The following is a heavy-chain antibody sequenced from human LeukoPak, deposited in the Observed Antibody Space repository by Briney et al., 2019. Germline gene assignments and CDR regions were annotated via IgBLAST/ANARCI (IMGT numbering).Heavy chain of an antibody. D-gene: IGHD1-26*01. CDR1: GFTFSNYA. J-gene: IGHJ3*02. CDR2: ISGGCTGT. Sequence: GGSLRLSCAAAGFTFSNYAMSWVRKAPGKGLELVSEISGGCTGTHYADSVRGRFTISRDNSKNTLYLQMTRLRAEDTAVYYCARLGVGTTYDGFDIWGQGTMVTVSS. CDR3: ARLGVGTTYDGFDI. V-gene: IGHV3-23*01.